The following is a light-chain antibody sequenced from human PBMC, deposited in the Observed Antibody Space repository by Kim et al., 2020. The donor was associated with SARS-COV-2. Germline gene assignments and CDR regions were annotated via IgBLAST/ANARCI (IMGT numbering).Light chain of an antibody. V-gene: IGKV3-15*01. Sequence: PGGRPTLSCRASRSVGTDLAWYQQRPGRAPRLLIYGASSRATGIPARFSGSGSGTEFTLTISGLQSEDFAVYYCQQYNYWPPITFGQGTRLEIK. J-gene: IGKJ5*01. CDR2: GAS. CDR1: RSVGTD. CDR3: QQYNYWPPIT.